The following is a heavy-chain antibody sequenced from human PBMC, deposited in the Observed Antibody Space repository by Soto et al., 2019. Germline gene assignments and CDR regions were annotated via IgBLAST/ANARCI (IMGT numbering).Heavy chain of an antibody. V-gene: IGHV3-15*05. J-gene: IGHJ4*02. CDR1: GFDFSNGW. Sequence: EVQLVESGGGLVKPGGSLRLSCAASGFDFSNGWMSWVRQAPGKGLEWVGRIKSKVHGETTDYAPHVKGRFTISRDDSRNTLYLQMHSRQTEDTAVYYCSTDEWEWGQGTLVTVSS. CDR3: STDEWE. D-gene: IGHD1-26*01. CDR2: IKSKVHGETT.